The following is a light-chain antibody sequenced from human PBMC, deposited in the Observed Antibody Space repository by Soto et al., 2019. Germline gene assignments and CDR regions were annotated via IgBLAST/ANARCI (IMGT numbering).Light chain of an antibody. J-gene: IGKJ1*01. V-gene: IGKV3-15*01. CDR3: QQYNKWTLT. Sequence: EIMMTQSPGTLSASPGERATLSCRASQSVSSNLAWYQQKPGQAPRLLIYAVSTRATGIPARFSGSGSGTEFTRTISSLQSEDFAVSYCQQYNKWTLTFGQGTKVEIK. CDR1: QSVSSN. CDR2: AVS.